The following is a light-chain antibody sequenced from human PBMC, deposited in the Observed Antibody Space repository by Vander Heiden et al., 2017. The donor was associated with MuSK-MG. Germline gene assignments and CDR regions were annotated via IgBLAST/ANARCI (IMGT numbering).Light chain of an antibody. V-gene: IGLV1-44*01. CDR1: GSNIGSNP. Sequence: QSVLTQPPSASGTPGPRVTIPCSGRGSNIGSNPVSWYQQLPGTAPKLLIYSSTQRPSGVPDRFSGSKSGTSASLAISGLQSEDEADYYCAAWDDSLRGVVFGGGTKLTVL. CDR3: AAWDDSLRGVV. CDR2: SST. J-gene: IGLJ2*01.